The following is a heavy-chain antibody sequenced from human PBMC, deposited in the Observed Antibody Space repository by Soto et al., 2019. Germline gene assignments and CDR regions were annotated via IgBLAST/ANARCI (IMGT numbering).Heavy chain of an antibody. Sequence: SETLSLTCTVSGGSIGSGGYYWSWIRQHPGKGLEWIGYIYYSGSTYYNPSLKSRVTISVDTSKNQFSLKLSSVTAADTAVYYCARDSTITGFFDYWGQGTLVTVSS. CDR1: GGSIGSGGYY. D-gene: IGHD5-12*01. CDR3: ARDSTITGFFDY. CDR2: IYYSGST. J-gene: IGHJ4*02. V-gene: IGHV4-31*03.